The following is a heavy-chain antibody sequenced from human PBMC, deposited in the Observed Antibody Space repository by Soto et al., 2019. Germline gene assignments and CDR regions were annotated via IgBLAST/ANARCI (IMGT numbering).Heavy chain of an antibody. CDR3: ARGGSIAALSYYYGMDV. Sequence: GGSLRLSCAASGFTFSSCDMHWVRQATGKGLEWVSAIGTAGDTYYPGSVKGRFTISRENAKNSLYLQMNSLRAGDTAVYYCARGGSIAALSYYYGMDVWGQGTTVTVSS. D-gene: IGHD6-6*01. V-gene: IGHV3-13*01. CDR1: GFTFSSCD. CDR2: IGTAGDT. J-gene: IGHJ6*02.